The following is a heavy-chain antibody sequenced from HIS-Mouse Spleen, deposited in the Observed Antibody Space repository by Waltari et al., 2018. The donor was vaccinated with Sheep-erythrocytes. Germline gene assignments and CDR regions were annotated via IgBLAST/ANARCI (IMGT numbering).Heavy chain of an antibody. CDR3: ARVASGATFDY. J-gene: IGHJ4*02. V-gene: IGHV3-21*01. CDR2: ISSSSSYI. Sequence: EVQLVESGGGLVKPGGSLRLSCAASGFRFGSLSLNRVRQAPGKGLEWVSSISSSSSYIYYADSVKGRFTISRDNAKNSLYLQMNSLRAEDTAVYYCARVASGATFDYWGQGTLVTVSS. CDR1: GFRFGSLS. D-gene: IGHD1-26*01.